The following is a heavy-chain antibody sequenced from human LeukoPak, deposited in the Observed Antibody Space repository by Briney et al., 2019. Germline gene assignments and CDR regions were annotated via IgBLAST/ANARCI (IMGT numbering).Heavy chain of an antibody. CDR2: IYTSGST. D-gene: IGHD2-15*01. CDR1: GGSISSGSYY. V-gene: IGHV4-61*02. Sequence: SETLSLTCTVSGGSISSGSYYWSWIRQPAGKGLEWIGRIYTSGSTNYNPSPKSRVTISVDTSKNQFSLKLSSVTAADTAVYYCAREPALGYCSGGSCYSREHYYMDVWGKGTTVTVSS. CDR3: AREPALGYCSGGSCYSREHYYMDV. J-gene: IGHJ6*03.